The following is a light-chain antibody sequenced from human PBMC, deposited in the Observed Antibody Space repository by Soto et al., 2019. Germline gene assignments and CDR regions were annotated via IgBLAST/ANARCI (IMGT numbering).Light chain of an antibody. CDR1: SSDVGGYNY. Sequence: QSALTQPASVSGSPGQSITISCTGTSSDVGGYNYVSWYQQHPGKAPKLMIYEVSNRPSGVSNRFSGSKSGNTASLTISGLQADDEADYYCSSYTSSSTLVVVVGGTKLTVL. CDR2: EVS. V-gene: IGLV2-14*01. CDR3: SSYTSSSTLVV. J-gene: IGLJ2*01.